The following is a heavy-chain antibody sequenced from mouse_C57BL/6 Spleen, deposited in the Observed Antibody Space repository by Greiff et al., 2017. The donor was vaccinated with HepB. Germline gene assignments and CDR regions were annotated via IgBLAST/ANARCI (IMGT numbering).Heavy chain of an antibody. CDR2: IDPENGDT. D-gene: IGHD2-4*01. J-gene: IGHJ3*01. CDR1: GFNIKDDY. V-gene: IGHV14-4*01. Sequence: VQLQQSGAELVRPGASVKLSCTASGFNIKDDYMHWVKQRPEQGLAWIGWIDPENGDTEYASKFQGKATITADTSSNTAYLQLSSLTSEDTAVYYCTTFYDYDEEFAYWGQGTLVTVSA. CDR3: TTFYDYDEEFAY.